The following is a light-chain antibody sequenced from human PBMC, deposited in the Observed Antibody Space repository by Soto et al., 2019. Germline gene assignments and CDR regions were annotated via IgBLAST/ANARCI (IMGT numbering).Light chain of an antibody. CDR2: EVS. CDR3: SSYTSISTWV. J-gene: IGLJ3*02. V-gene: IGLV2-14*01. Sequence: QSALTQPASVSGSPGQSITISCSGTRSDVGVYDYVSWYQQHPGKAPKLMIYEVSNRPSGVSHRFSGSKSGNTASLTISGLQVEDEGHYYCSSYTSISTWVFGGGTKVTVL. CDR1: RSDVGVYDY.